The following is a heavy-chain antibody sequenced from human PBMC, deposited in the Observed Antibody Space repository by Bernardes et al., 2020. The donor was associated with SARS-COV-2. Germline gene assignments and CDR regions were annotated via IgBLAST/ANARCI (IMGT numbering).Heavy chain of an antibody. CDR2: ISWNSATI. V-gene: IGHV3-9*01. J-gene: IGHJ6*02. D-gene: IGHD1-26*01. CDR3: GRDKTGSYTGYGVDV. CDR1: GFTFDDYA. Sequence: SLRLSCAVSGFTFDDYAMHWVRQAPGKGLEWVAGISWNSATIGYADSMKGRFTISRDNARNSLHLQMNSLRAEDTALYYCGRDKTGSYTGYGVDVWGQGTTVTVSS.